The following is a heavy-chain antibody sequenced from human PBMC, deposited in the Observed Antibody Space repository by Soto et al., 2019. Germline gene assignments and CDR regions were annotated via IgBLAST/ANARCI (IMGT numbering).Heavy chain of an antibody. Sequence: EVQLLESGGGLVKPGGSLRLSCAASGFTFSSYSINWVRQAPGKGLEWVSAISSSSTYINYADSVRGRFTISRDNAKNSLYQQRTSLRADDTAVSHFATYQLDRRGYGMAVWGQGTTVTASS. V-gene: IGHV3-21*01. CDR3: ATYQLDRRGYGMAV. J-gene: IGHJ6*02. CDR1: GFTFSSYS. D-gene: IGHD1-1*01. CDR2: ISSSSTYI.